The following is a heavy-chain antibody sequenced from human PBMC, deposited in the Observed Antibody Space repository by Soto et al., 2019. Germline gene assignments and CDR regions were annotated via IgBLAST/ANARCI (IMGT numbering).Heavy chain of an antibody. CDR1: GFTFSSYA. CDR2: ISGSGGST. CDR3: AISVPKQPIAVAGIRWFDP. Sequence: GGSLRLSCAASGFTFSSYAMSWVRQAPGKGLEWVSAISGSGGSTYYADSVKGRFTISRDNSKNTLYPQMNSLRAEDTAVYYCAISVPKQPIAVAGIRWFDPWGQGTLVTVSS. V-gene: IGHV3-23*01. D-gene: IGHD6-19*01. J-gene: IGHJ5*02.